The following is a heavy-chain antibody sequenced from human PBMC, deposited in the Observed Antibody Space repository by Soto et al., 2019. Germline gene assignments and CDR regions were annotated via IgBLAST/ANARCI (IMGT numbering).Heavy chain of an antibody. Sequence: ASVKVSCKASGYTFTTYDINWVRQAPGQGLEWMGWMNPKNGATGYAQKFQGRVTMTRDTSMNTFYVELSSLRSEDAAVYYCARGYGSYFDYWGQGTLVTVS. J-gene: IGHJ4*02. D-gene: IGHD4-17*01. V-gene: IGHV1-8*01. CDR3: ARGYGSYFDY. CDR1: GYTFTTYD. CDR2: MNPKNGAT.